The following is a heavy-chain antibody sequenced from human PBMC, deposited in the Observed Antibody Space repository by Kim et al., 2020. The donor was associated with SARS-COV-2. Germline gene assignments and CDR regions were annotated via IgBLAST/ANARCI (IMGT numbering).Heavy chain of an antibody. J-gene: IGHJ6*02. CDR3: AREPLATQNYYYYGMDV. Sequence: SVKVSCKASGGTFSSYAISWVRQAPGQGLEWMGGIIPIFGTANYAQKFQGRVTITADESTSTAYMELSSLRSEDTAVYYCAREPLATQNYYYYGMDVWGQGTTVPVSS. D-gene: IGHD6-6*01. CDR1: GGTFSSYA. CDR2: IIPIFGTA. V-gene: IGHV1-69*13.